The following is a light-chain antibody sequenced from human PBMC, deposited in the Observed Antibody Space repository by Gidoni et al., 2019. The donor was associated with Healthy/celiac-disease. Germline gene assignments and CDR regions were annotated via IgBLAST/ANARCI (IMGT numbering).Light chain of an antibody. CDR2: SNN. J-gene: IGLJ2*01. CDR3: AAWDDSLVV. Sequence: QSVLTQPPSASGTPGQRVTIPCSGSSSNIGSNTVNWYQHLPGTAPKLLIYSNNQRPSGVPDRFSGSKSGTSASLAISGLQSEDEADYYCAAWDDSLVVFGGGTKLTVL. CDR1: SSNIGSNT. V-gene: IGLV1-44*01.